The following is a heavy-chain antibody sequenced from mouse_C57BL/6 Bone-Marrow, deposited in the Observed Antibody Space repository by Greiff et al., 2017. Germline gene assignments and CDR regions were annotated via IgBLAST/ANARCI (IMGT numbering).Heavy chain of an antibody. CDR3: ARGRLRRGYYAMDY. CDR1: GYTFTSYW. CDR2: IYPGSGST. Sequence: QVQLQQPGAELVKPGASVKMSCKASGYTFTSYWITWVKQRPGQGLEWIGDIYPGSGSTNYNEKFKSKATLTVDTSSSTAYMQLRSLTSEDSAVYDCARGRLRRGYYAMDYWGQGTSITVSS. D-gene: IGHD2-4*01. J-gene: IGHJ4*01. V-gene: IGHV1-55*01.